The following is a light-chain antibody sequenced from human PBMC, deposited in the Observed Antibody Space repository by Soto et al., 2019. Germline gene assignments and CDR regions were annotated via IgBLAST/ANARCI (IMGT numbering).Light chain of an antibody. Sequence: EIVLTQSPATLSLSPGERATLACRASQSIGASLGWFQQRPGQAPRLLIYDTSNRPAGVPAKFSGSGSGTDFTLTISSLEPEDFAVYYCQQRYNWPRTFGQGTKVEV. CDR3: QQRYNWPRT. J-gene: IGKJ1*01. V-gene: IGKV3-11*01. CDR1: QSIGAS. CDR2: DTS.